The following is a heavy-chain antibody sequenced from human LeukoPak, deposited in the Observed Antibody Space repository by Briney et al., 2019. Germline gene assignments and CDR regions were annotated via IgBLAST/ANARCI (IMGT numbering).Heavy chain of an antibody. CDR1: RFTFSSYA. D-gene: IGHD6-19*01. CDR3: ARDRDPYSSGWYAFDY. V-gene: IGHV3-30-3*01. CDR2: ISYDGSNK. J-gene: IGHJ4*02. Sequence: QSGGSLRLSCAASRFTFSSYAMHWVRQAPGKGLEWVAVISYDGSNKYYADSVKGRFTISRDSSKNTLYLQMNSLRAEDTAVYYCARDRDPYSSGWYAFDYWGQGTLVTVSS.